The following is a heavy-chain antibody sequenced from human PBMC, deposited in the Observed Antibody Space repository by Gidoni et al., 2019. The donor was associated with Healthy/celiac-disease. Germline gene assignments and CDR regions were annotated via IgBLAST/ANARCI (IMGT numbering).Heavy chain of an antibody. Sequence: QMQLVQSGPEVKKPGTSVKVSCKASGFTFTSSAMQWVRQARGQRLEWIGWIVVGSGNTNYAQKFQERVTITRDMSTSTAYMELSSLRSEDTAVYYCAAGDYSSGWETMWWEQVDWFDPWGQGTLVTVSS. CDR2: IVVGSGNT. J-gene: IGHJ5*02. V-gene: IGHV1-58*02. CDR1: GFTFTSSA. D-gene: IGHD6-19*01. CDR3: AAGDYSSGWETMWWEQVDWFDP.